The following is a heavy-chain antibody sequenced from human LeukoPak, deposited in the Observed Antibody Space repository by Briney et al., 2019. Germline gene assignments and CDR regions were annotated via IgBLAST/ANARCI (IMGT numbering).Heavy chain of an antibody. Sequence: ASVKVSCKASGYTFTSYGISWVRQAPGQGLEWMGWISAYNGNTNYAQKLQGRVTMTTDTSTSTAYMELRSLRSDDTAVYYCARRDSNSSGWSLFDYWGQGTLVTVSS. CDR3: ARRDSNSSGWSLFDY. V-gene: IGHV1-18*01. J-gene: IGHJ4*02. D-gene: IGHD6-19*01. CDR1: GYTFTSYG. CDR2: ISAYNGNT.